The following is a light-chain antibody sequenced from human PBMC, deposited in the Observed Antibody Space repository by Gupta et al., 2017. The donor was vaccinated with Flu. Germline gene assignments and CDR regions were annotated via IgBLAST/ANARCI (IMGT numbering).Light chain of an antibody. Sequence: RVTISCSGSSSNIGSNYVYWYQQLPGTAPKLLIYRNNQRPSGVPDRFSGSKSGTSDSLAISGLRSEDEADYYCAAWDDSLSGWVFGGGTKLTVL. J-gene: IGLJ3*02. CDR3: AAWDDSLSGWV. CDR1: SSNIGSNY. CDR2: RNN. V-gene: IGLV1-47*01.